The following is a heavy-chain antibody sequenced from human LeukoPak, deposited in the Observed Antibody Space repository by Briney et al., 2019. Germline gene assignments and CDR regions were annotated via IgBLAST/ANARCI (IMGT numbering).Heavy chain of an antibody. CDR1: GGSISSYY. CDR2: IYYSGST. J-gene: IGHJ4*02. CDR3: ARLGVGGHGWLDY. V-gene: IGHV4-59*08. D-gene: IGHD2-15*01. Sequence: PSETLSLTCTVSGGSISSYYWSWIRQPPEKGLEWIGSIYYSGSTNYNPSLKSRVTISVDTSKNQFSLKLSSVTAADTAVYYCARLGVGGHGWLDYWGQGTLVTVSS.